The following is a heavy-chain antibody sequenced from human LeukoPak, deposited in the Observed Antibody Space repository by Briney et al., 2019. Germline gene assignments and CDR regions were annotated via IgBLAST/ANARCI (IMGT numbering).Heavy chain of an antibody. Sequence: ASVKVSCKASGYTFTNYAMHLVRQAPGQGLELLGWVSAANNPEYSQKFQGRVVITRDASATTSYLELNSLRSEDTAVYYCAMSVEMPPIPSFDYWGQGTLVTVSS. CDR2: VSAANNP. CDR1: GYTFTNYA. CDR3: AMSVEMPPIPSFDY. D-gene: IGHD5-24*01. J-gene: IGHJ4*02. V-gene: IGHV1-3*01.